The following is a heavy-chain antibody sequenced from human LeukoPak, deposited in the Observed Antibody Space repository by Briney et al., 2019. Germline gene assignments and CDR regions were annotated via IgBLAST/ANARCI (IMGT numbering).Heavy chain of an antibody. Sequence: PGGSLRLSCAASGFTFSSYWMHWVRQVPGKGLVWVSRVSPDGRTTSYAASVKGRFTISRDNAKNTVYLQMISLRADDTAVYYCVRAKSGHYGYSDYWGQGTLVTVSS. D-gene: IGHD5-18*01. CDR2: VSPDGRTT. CDR3: VRAKSGHYGYSDY. CDR1: GFTFSSYW. J-gene: IGHJ4*02. V-gene: IGHV3-74*01.